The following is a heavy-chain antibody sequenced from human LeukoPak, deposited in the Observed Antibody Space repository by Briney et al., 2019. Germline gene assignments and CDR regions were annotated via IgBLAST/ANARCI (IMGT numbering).Heavy chain of an antibody. Sequence: SVKVSCKASGGTFSSYTISWVRQAPGQGLEWMGRIIPIFGTANYAQKLQGRVTITADKSTSTAYMELSSLRSEDTAVYYCATPFADPYYYYYGMDVWGKGTTVTVSS. V-gene: IGHV1-69*08. J-gene: IGHJ6*04. CDR1: GGTFSSYT. CDR3: ATPFADPYYYYYGMDV. CDR2: IIPIFGTA. D-gene: IGHD3-10*01.